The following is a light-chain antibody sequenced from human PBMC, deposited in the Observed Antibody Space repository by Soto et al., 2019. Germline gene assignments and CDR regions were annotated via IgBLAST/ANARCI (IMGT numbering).Light chain of an antibody. CDR3: QQSYSTPIT. J-gene: IGKJ5*01. CDR1: QSINYY. V-gene: IGKV1-39*01. Sequence: DIQMTQSPSTLSASVGDIVTITCRASQSINYYLNWYQQKVGEPPKLLIYAASSLQSGVPSRFSGSGSGADYTLTISRLQPEDFATYYCQQSYSTPITFGQGTRLEI. CDR2: AAS.